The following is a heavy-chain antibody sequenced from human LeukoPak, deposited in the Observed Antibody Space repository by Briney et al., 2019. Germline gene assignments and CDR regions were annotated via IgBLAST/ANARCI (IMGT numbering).Heavy chain of an antibody. Sequence: GASVNVSCKASVYTFTGYYMHWVRQAPGQDLAWMGWINANSGGTNYAQKFQGTVSMTRDTSISTAYMELSRLRSDDTAVYYCARLSGIAVADYTWGFDYWGQGTLVTVSS. J-gene: IGHJ4*02. CDR2: INANSGGT. D-gene: IGHD6-19*01. CDR1: VYTFTGYY. V-gene: IGHV1-2*02. CDR3: ARLSGIAVADYTWGFDY.